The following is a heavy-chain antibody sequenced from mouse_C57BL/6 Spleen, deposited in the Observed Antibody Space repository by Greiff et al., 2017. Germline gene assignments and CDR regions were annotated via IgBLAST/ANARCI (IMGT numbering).Heavy chain of an antibody. V-gene: IGHV1-50*01. CDR1: GYTFTSYW. D-gene: IGHD1-1*01. CDR3: ARFPTVVAPYYFDY. Sequence: QVQLQQPGAELVKPGASVKLSCKASGYTFTSYWMQWVKQRPGQGLEWIGEIDPSDSYTNYNQKFKGKATLTVDTSSSTAYMQLSSLTSEDSAVYYCARFPTVVAPYYFDYWGQGTTLTVSS. J-gene: IGHJ2*01. CDR2: IDPSDSYT.